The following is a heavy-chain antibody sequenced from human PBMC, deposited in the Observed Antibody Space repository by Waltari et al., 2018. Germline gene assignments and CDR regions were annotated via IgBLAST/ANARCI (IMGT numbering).Heavy chain of an antibody. CDR2: IYTSGST. Sequence: QVQLQESGPGLVKPSQTLSLTCTVSGGSISSGSYYWSWIRQPAGTGLEWIGYIYTSGSTNYNPSLKSRFTISVDTAKNQFSRKLSSVTAADTAVYYCARDRSSSPLNWFDPWGQGTLVTVSS. D-gene: IGHD6-13*01. CDR3: ARDRSSSPLNWFDP. V-gene: IGHV4-61*09. J-gene: IGHJ5*02. CDR1: GGSISSGSYY.